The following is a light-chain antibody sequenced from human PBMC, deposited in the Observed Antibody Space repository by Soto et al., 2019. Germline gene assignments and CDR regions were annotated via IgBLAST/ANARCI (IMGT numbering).Light chain of an antibody. CDR1: SGSIASNY. J-gene: IGLJ2*01. CDR3: QSYDSSNHVV. V-gene: IGLV6-57*02. Sequence: NFMLTQPHSVSESAGKTVTISCTGSSGSIASNYVQWYQQRPGSAPTTVIYKDDQRPSGVPDRFSGSIDSSSNSASLTISGLKTEDGADYYCQSYDSSNHVVFGGGTKLTVL. CDR2: KDD.